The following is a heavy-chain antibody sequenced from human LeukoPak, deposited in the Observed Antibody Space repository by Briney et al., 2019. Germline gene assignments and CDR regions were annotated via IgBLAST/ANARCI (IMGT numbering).Heavy chain of an antibody. CDR2: ISAYNGNT. D-gene: IGHD1-26*01. Sequence: ASVKVSCKASGYTFTSYGISWVRQAPGQGLEWMGWISAYNGNTNYAQKLQGRVTMTTDTSTSTAHMELGSLRSDDTAVYYCARDKGPLVGPVAFDIWGQGTMVTVSS. CDR1: GYTFTSYG. J-gene: IGHJ3*02. CDR3: ARDKGPLVGPVAFDI. V-gene: IGHV1-18*01.